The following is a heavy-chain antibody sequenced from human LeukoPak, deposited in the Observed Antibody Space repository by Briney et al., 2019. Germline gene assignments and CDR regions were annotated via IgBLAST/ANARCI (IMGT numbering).Heavy chain of an antibody. CDR3: ARDRGWRSSGYYLYYFDF. V-gene: IGHV1-18*01. D-gene: IGHD3-22*01. CDR2: ISAYNGNT. J-gene: IGHJ4*02. Sequence: GASVKVSCKTSGYIFTNYAISWVRQAPGQGLEWMGWISAYNGNTKYAQKLQGRVTMTTDTSTSTAYMELRSLRAEDTAVYYCARDRGWRSSGYYLYYFDFWGQGTLVTVSS. CDR1: GYIFTNYA.